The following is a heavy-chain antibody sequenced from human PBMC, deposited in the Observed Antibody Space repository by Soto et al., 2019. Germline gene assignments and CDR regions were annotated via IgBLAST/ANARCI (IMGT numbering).Heavy chain of an antibody. CDR2: ISGSGGST. Sequence: PGGSLRLSCAASGFTFSSYAMSWVRQAPGKGLEWVSAISGSGGSTYYADSVKGRFTISRDNSKNTLYLQMNSLRAEDTAVYYCAKDLYDSLGMALATWGKGTLSPVAS. J-gene: IGHJ5*01. V-gene: IGHV3-23*01. CDR1: GFTFSSYA. CDR3: AKDLYDSLGMALAT. D-gene: IGHD3-22*01.